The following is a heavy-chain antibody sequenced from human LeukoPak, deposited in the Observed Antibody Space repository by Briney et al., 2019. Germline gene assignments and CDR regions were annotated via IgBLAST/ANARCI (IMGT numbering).Heavy chain of an antibody. V-gene: IGHV3-30-3*01. Sequence: GGSLRLSCAASGFTFSSYAMHWVRQAPGKGLEWVAVISYDGSNKYYADSVKGRFTISRDNSKNTLYLQMNSLRAEDTAVYYCARVKGSGSYFGYFDYWGQGTLVTVSS. CDR1: GFTFSSYA. CDR2: ISYDGSNK. J-gene: IGHJ4*02. D-gene: IGHD1-26*01. CDR3: ARVKGSGSYFGYFDY.